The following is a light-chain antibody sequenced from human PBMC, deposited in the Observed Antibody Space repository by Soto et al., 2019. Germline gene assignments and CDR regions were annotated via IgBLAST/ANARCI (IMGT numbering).Light chain of an antibody. V-gene: IGKV1-33*01. CDR1: QDISNH. CDR2: DAS. Sequence: DIQMTQSPSSLSASVGDRVTITCQASQDISNHLNWYQQKTGKAPKLLIYDASNLETGVPSRFSGSGSGTDFTFTITSLQPEDIATYFCQQYDNLPLTFGGGAKVEI. J-gene: IGKJ4*01. CDR3: QQYDNLPLT.